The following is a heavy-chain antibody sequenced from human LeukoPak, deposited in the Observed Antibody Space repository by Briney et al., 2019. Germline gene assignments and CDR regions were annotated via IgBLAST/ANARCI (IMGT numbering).Heavy chain of an antibody. V-gene: IGHV1-18*04. J-gene: IGHJ4*02. Sequence: ASVKVSCKASGYTFTSYGINWGRQAPGQGLEWMGWISAYNGNMNYAHKFQGRVTMTTDTSTSTAYMELRSLGSDDTAVYYCARDLGAAGTLSFFDYWGQETLVTVSS. CDR1: GYTFTSYG. CDR2: ISAYNGNM. CDR3: ARDLGAAGTLSFFDY. D-gene: IGHD6-13*01.